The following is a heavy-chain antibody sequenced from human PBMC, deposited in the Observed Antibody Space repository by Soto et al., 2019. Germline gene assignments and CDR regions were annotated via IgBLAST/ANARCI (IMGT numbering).Heavy chain of an antibody. CDR1: GFIFDDYA. D-gene: IGHD2-15*01. Sequence: EVHLVESGGGLVQPGTSLRLSCVVSGFIFDDYAMHWVRQVPGKGLEWVSGITWNSANTGYAASVKGRFNISRDNAKNSLFLEMRTLTPEDTAIYFCARDYCSAGSCMLDYWGQGTLVTVSS. J-gene: IGHJ4*02. CDR3: ARDYCSAGSCMLDY. CDR2: ITWNSANT. V-gene: IGHV3-9*01.